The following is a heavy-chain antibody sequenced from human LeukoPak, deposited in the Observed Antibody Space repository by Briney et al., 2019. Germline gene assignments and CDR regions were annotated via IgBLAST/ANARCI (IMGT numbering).Heavy chain of an antibody. Sequence: GGSLRLSCAASGFTFSSYWMSWVRQAPGKGLEWVANIKQDGSEKYYVDSVKGRFTISRDNAKNSLYLQMNSLRVEDTAVYYCARDPPGAHFDYWGQGTLVTVSP. CDR2: IKQDGSEK. V-gene: IGHV3-7*01. J-gene: IGHJ4*02. CDR1: GFTFSSYW. D-gene: IGHD7-27*01. CDR3: ARDPPGAHFDY.